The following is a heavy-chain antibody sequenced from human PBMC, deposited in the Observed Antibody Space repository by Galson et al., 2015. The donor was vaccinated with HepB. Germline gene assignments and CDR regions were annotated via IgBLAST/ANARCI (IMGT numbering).Heavy chain of an antibody. CDR2: ISSSSYI. J-gene: IGHJ5*02. V-gene: IGHV3-21*01. Sequence: SLRLSCAASGFTFSSYSMNWVRQAPGKGLEWVSSISSSSYIYYADSVKGRFTISRDNAKNSLYLQMNSLRAEDTAVYYRARDGAGWTNWFDPWGQGTLVTVSS. D-gene: IGHD3/OR15-3a*01. CDR3: ARDGAGWTNWFDP. CDR1: GFTFSSYS.